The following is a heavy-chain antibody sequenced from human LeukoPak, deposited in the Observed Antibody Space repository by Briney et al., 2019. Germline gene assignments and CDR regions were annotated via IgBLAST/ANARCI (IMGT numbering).Heavy chain of an antibody. CDR3: ARHEPSGSYYGAFDI. D-gene: IGHD1-26*01. J-gene: IGHJ3*02. Sequence: GESLKISCKGSGYSFTSYWIGWVRQMPGKGLEWMGIIYPGDSDTRYSPSFQGQVTISADKSISTAYLQWSSLKASDTALYYCARHEPSGSYYGAFDIWGQGKMVTVSS. CDR2: IYPGDSDT. CDR1: GYSFTSYW. V-gene: IGHV5-51*01.